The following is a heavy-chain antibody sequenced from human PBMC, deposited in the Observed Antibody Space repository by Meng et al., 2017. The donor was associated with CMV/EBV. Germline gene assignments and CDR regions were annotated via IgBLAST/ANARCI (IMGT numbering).Heavy chain of an antibody. CDR1: VGTFSSYA. D-gene: IGHD3-22*01. CDR2: IIPIFGTA. Sequence: QVQLVQSGAEVKKPGSSVKVSCKASVGTFSSYAISWVRQAPGQGLEWMGGIIPIFGTANYAQKFQGRVTITADKSTSTAYMELSSLRSEDTAVYYCASAPTYNYYDSSGYFGYWGQGTLVTVSS. CDR3: ASAPTYNYYDSSGYFGY. J-gene: IGHJ4*02. V-gene: IGHV1-69*06.